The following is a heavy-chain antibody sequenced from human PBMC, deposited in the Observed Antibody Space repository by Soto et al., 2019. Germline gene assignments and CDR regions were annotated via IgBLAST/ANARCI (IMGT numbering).Heavy chain of an antibody. CDR2: ISYDGSNK. J-gene: IGHJ4*02. V-gene: IGHV3-30*03. Sequence: GGSLRLSCAASGFTFSSYGMHWVRQAPGKGLEWVAVISYDGSNKYYADSVKGRFTISRDNSKNTLYLQMNSLRAEDTAVYYCASECGGDCSSGDYWGQGTLVTVSS. CDR3: ASECGGDCSSGDY. CDR1: GFTFSSYG. D-gene: IGHD2-21*02.